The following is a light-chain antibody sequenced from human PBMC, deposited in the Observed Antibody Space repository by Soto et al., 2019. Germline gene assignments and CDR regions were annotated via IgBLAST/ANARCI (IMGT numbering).Light chain of an antibody. V-gene: IGLV2-8*01. CDR3: CSYAGGFYV. J-gene: IGLJ1*01. Sequence: SVLTQPPSASGSPGQSVTISCTGTSSDVGNYNFVSWFQQHPGKAPKLMIYEVNKRPPGVPARFSGSKSGNTASPTVSGLQAEDEADYYCCSYAGGFYVFGSGTKVTVL. CDR2: EVN. CDR1: SSDVGNYNF.